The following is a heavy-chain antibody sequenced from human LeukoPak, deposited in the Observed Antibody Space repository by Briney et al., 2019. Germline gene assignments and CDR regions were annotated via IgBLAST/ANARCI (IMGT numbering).Heavy chain of an antibody. CDR2: WTGYSGNT. V-gene: IGHV4-30-4*08. CDR1: GASISSAPYH. D-gene: IGHD3-3*01. J-gene: IGHJ4*02. CDR3: ATYDAGQGGSGY. Sequence: PSETLSLTCTVSGASISSAPYHWSWIRQAPGKGLEWIGQWTGYSGNTDYNPSLKSRATISLDTSKNQFSLRLNSVTTADTAVYFCATYDAGQGGSGYWGQGTLVTVSS.